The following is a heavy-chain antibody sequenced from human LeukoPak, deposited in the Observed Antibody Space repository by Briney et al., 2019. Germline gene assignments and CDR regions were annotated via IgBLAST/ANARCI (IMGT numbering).Heavy chain of an antibody. CDR3: ARGRSNYYFDY. Sequence: GGSLRLSCAASGFTVSGNYMSWVRQAPGKGLEWVSLIYSSGFTHYADSVKGRFTISRDNSKNTLYLQMNSLRAEDTAVYYCARGRSNYYFDYWGQGTLVTVSS. V-gene: IGHV3-66*01. D-gene: IGHD3-10*01. CDR1: GFTVSGNY. J-gene: IGHJ4*02. CDR2: IYSSGFT.